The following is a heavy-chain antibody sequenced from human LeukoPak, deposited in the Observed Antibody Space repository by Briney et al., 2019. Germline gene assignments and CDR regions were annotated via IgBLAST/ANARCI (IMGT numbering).Heavy chain of an antibody. J-gene: IGHJ4*02. CDR1: GYTFTSYA. CDR2: ITPSGGT. D-gene: IGHD5-24*01. CDR3: ARDRYGDGFAHFDY. Sequence: ASVKVSCKASGYTFTSYAMHWVRQAPGQGLEWMGWITPSGGTNYPQKFQGRVAITRDTSITTAYMDLSRLTSDDTAVYYCARDRYGDGFAHFDYWGQGALVTVSS. V-gene: IGHV1-2*02.